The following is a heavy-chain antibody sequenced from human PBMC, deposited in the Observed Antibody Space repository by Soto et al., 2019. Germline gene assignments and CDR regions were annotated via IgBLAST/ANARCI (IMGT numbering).Heavy chain of an antibody. CDR2: IFPDGST. J-gene: IGHJ5*02. V-gene: IGHV3-66*01. Sequence: PGGSLRLSCTVSGFTVNTNYMNGVRQAPGKGLEWLSVIFPDGSTYYTDSVRDRFTISRDNSKNTVYLQMNSLRPEDTAVYFCARDFIVDTAMVLPNPGGWFDPWGQGTLVTVSS. CDR3: ARDFIVDTAMVLPNPGGWFDP. D-gene: IGHD5-18*01. CDR1: GFTVNTNY.